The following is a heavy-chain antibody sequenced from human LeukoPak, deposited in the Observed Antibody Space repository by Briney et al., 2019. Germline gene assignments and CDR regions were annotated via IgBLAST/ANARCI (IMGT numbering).Heavy chain of an antibody. CDR1: GFTFSSSA. CDR3: AKQLGYCSDGSCYFPY. Sequence: GGSLRLSCAASGFTFSSSAMSWVRQAPGKVLQWVSAISNNGGYTYYANSVQGRFTISRDNSKSTLCLQMNSLRAEDTAVYYCAKQLGYCSDGSCYFPYWGQGTLVTVSS. D-gene: IGHD2-15*01. V-gene: IGHV3-23*01. CDR2: ISNNGGYT. J-gene: IGHJ4*02.